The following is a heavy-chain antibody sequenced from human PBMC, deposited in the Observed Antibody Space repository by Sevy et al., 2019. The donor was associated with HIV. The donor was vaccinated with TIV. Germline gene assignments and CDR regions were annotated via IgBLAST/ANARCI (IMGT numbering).Heavy chain of an antibody. J-gene: IGHJ4*02. D-gene: IGHD3-22*01. CDR1: GYTLTQLS. Sequence: ASVKVSCKVSGYTLTQLSMHWVRQAPGKGLEWMGSFDPEDGETLYAQKFQGRVTMTEDTSTDTAYMGLGSLRSEDTAVYYCATTKDYYDSSGSPFDYWGQGTLVTVSS. V-gene: IGHV1-24*01. CDR2: FDPEDGET. CDR3: ATTKDYYDSSGSPFDY.